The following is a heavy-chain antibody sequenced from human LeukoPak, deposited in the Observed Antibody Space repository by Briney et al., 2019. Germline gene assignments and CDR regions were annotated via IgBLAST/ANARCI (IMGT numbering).Heavy chain of an antibody. Sequence: SETLSLTCTIYGGSFSGFYWSWVRQPPGKGLEWIGETHHSGSTNYNPSLKSRVTMSVDTSKNQFTLSLSSLTAADTAVYYCARLPKKYYYGSGRNLGPAYYFDYWGQGTLVTVSS. V-gene: IGHV4-34*01. CDR2: THHSGST. CDR1: GGSFSGFY. J-gene: IGHJ4*02. D-gene: IGHD3-10*01. CDR3: ARLPKKYYYGSGRNLGPAYYFDY.